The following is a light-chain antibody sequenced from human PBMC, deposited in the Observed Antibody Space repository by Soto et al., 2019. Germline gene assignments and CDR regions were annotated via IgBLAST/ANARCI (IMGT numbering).Light chain of an antibody. Sequence: DIQMTQSPSTLSVSVGDRVTITCRASQSIITSLAWYQQKPGKAPKLLIYKASSLQSGVPSRFSGSGSGTEFTLTISSLQPDDFATYYCQQYNSYSRTFGQGTKVDIK. CDR3: QQYNSYSRT. V-gene: IGKV1-5*03. CDR2: KAS. J-gene: IGKJ1*01. CDR1: QSIITS.